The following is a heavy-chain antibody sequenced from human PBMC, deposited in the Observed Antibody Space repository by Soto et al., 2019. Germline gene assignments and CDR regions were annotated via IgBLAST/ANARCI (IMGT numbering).Heavy chain of an antibody. CDR3: ASRYNWNYGYYYYGMDV. CDR1: GGTFSSYA. D-gene: IGHD1-7*01. Sequence: QVQLVQSGAEVKKPGSSVKVSCKASGGTFSSYAISWVRQAPGQGLEWMGGIIPIFGTANYAQKFQGRVTITADESTSTAYMALSSLRSEDTAVYYCASRYNWNYGYYYYGMDVWGQGTTVTVSS. J-gene: IGHJ6*02. V-gene: IGHV1-69*01. CDR2: IIPIFGTA.